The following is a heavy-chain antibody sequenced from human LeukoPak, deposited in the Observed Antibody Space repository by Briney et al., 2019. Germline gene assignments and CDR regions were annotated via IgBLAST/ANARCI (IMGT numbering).Heavy chain of an antibody. CDR1: GFTVSTNY. Sequence: GGSLRLSCAASGFTVSTNYTNWVRQAPGKGLEWVSIIYSGATTYYADSVKGRFTIPRDTSKNTLSLQMNSLRAEDTAVYFCARVGDHFHWNLDLWGRGTLVTVSS. D-gene: IGHD3-3*02. CDR3: ARVGDHFHWNLDL. J-gene: IGHJ2*01. V-gene: IGHV3-53*01. CDR2: IYSGATT.